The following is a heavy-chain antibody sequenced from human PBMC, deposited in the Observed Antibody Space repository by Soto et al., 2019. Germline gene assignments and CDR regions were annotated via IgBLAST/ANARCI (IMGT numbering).Heavy chain of an antibody. CDR1: GFTFSSYS. CDR2: ISSNGGST. Sequence: GSLRLSCAASGFTFSSYSMNWVRQAPGKGLEYVSTISSNGGSTYYANSVKGRFTISRDNSKNMLYLQMGSLRADDMAVYYCARQGGYDILTYALDIWGQGTMVTVSS. D-gene: IGHD3-9*01. V-gene: IGHV3-64*01. CDR3: ARQGGYDILTYALDI. J-gene: IGHJ3*02.